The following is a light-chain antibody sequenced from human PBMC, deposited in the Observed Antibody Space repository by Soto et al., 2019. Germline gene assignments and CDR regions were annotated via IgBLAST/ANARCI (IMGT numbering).Light chain of an antibody. Sequence: QAVVTQPPSASGTPGQRVTISCSGSSSNIGSNYVFWYQHVPGTAPKLLIYRNNQRPSGVPDRFSGSKSGTSASLAISGLRSEDETDYYCAAWDDSLSGVVFGGGTKVTVL. CDR2: RNN. V-gene: IGLV1-47*01. CDR1: SSNIGSNY. CDR3: AAWDDSLSGVV. J-gene: IGLJ2*01.